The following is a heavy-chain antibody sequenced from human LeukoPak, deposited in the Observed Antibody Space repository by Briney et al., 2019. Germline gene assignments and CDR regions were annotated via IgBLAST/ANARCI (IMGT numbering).Heavy chain of an antibody. V-gene: IGHV4-31*03. J-gene: IGHJ4*02. Sequence: SETLSLTCTVSGGSISSGGYYWSWIRQHPGKGLEWIGYIYYSGSTYYNPSLKSRVTISVDTSKNQFSLKLSSVTAADTAVYYCARGGWVHCSGGSCYWYYFDYWGQGTLVTVSS. CDR2: IYYSGST. CDR3: ARGGWVHCSGGSCYWYYFDY. CDR1: GGSISSGGYY. D-gene: IGHD2-15*01.